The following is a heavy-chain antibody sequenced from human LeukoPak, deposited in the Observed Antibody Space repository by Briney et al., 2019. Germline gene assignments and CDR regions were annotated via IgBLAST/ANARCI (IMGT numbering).Heavy chain of an antibody. V-gene: IGHV3-66*04. CDR2: IYSGGST. J-gene: IGHJ3*02. CDR1: GFTFSSYW. CDR3: ARHTLDDAFDI. Sequence: PGGSLRLSCAASGFTFSSYWMHWVRQAPGKGLEWVSVIYSGGSTYYADSVKGRFTISRDNSKNTLYLQMNSLRAEDTAVYYCARHTLDDAFDIWGQGTMVTVSS.